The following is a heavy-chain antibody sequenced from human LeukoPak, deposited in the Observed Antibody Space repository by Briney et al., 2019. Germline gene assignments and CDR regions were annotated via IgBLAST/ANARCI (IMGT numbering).Heavy chain of an antibody. CDR2: TYYRSKWYN. CDR1: GDSVSSNSAA. CDR3: ARDSYYYYYYYMDV. Sequence: SQTLSLTCAISGDSVSSNSAAWNWIRQSPSRGLEWLGSTYYRSKWYNDYAVSVKSLITINPDTTKNPFSLQLNSVTPEDQALYYCARDSYYYYYYYMDVWGKGTTVTISS. J-gene: IGHJ6*03. V-gene: IGHV6-1*01.